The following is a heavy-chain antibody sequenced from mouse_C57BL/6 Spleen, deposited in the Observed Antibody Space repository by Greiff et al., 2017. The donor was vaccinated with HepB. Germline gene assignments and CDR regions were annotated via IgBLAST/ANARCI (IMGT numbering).Heavy chain of an antibody. D-gene: IGHD2-5*01. CDR2: ISSGSSTI. J-gene: IGHJ4*01. Sequence: EVQRVESGGGLVKPGGSLKLSCAASGFTFSDYGMHWVRQAPEKGLEWVAYISSGSSTIYYADTVKGRFTISRDNAKNTLFLQMTSLRSEDTAMYYCARPPYSNYGGAMDYWGQGTSVTVSS. CDR3: ARPPYSNYGGAMDY. CDR1: GFTFSDYG. V-gene: IGHV5-17*01.